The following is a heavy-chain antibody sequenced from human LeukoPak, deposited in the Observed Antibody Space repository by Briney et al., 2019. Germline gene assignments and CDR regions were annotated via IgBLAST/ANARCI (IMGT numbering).Heavy chain of an antibody. J-gene: IGHJ3*01. CDR1: GFNFITAA. CDR3: VKDIQLST. CDR2: IGSSGGST. V-gene: IGHV3-23*01. D-gene: IGHD5-24*01. Sequence: GGSLRLSCAASGFNFITAAMTWVRQVPGKGLEWVSLIGSSGGSTYYADSVKGRFTISRDNSNHTLSLQMNSLRVEDTAIYYCVKDIQLSTWGLGTMVTVSS.